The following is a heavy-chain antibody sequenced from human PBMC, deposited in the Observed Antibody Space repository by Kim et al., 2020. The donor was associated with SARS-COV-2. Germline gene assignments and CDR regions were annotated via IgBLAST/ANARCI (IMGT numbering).Heavy chain of an antibody. CDR2: IRSNAETYAT. Sequence: GGSLRLSCAASGFTFSDYSIHWVRLASGKGLEWVGRIRSNAETYATAYGASVNGRFTISRDDSKNTAYLQINSLQIEDTAVYYCTRLKDFGEYESAFDMWGQGTMVTVSS. CDR1: GFTFSDYS. V-gene: IGHV3-73*01. J-gene: IGHJ3*02. D-gene: IGHD4-17*01. CDR3: TRLKDFGEYESAFDM.